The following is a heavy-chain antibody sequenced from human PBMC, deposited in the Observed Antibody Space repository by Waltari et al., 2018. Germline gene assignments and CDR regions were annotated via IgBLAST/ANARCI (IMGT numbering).Heavy chain of an antibody. V-gene: IGHV3-73*02. CDR2: IRTKANNYAT. J-gene: IGHJ1*01. CDR1: GFTFSASS. CDR3: TRVRMTSVTTAFD. Sequence: EVQLLESGGDLVQPGGSLELSCAASGFTFSASSAHWVRQASGKGLEWVGRIRTKANNYATAYAASIKGRFTISRDDSTNTAYLQMHNLRTEDTAIYYCTRVRMTSVTTAFDWGQGTLVTVSS. D-gene: IGHD4-17*01.